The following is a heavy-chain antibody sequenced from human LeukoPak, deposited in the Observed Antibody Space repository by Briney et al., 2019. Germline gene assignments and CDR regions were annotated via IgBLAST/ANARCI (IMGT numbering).Heavy chain of an antibody. Sequence: PSETLSLTCVVYGGSFSGHYWTWIRQAPGKGLEWIGESTHSGSTNYNPSLKSRVTISVDTSKNQFSLKLTSMTAADTAVYHCARGRTGAAALDFWGPGTLVTVSS. CDR2: STHSGST. D-gene: IGHD2-2*01. CDR3: ARGRTGAAALDF. J-gene: IGHJ4*02. CDR1: GGSFSGHY. V-gene: IGHV4-34*01.